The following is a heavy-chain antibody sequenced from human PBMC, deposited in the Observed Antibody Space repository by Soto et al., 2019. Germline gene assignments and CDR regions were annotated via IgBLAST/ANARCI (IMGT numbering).Heavy chain of an antibody. V-gene: IGHV1-3*01. D-gene: IGHD3-3*01. CDR2: TNAGNGNT. J-gene: IGHJ5*02. CDR3: AREFVDDLWSGTAAPALDP. CDR1: GYTFTSYA. Sequence: ASVKVSCKASGYTFTSYAMHWVRQAPGQRLEWMGWTNAGNGNTKYSQKFQGRVTITRDTSASTAYMELSSLRSEDTAVYYCAREFVDDLWSGTAAPALDPWGQGTLVTVSS.